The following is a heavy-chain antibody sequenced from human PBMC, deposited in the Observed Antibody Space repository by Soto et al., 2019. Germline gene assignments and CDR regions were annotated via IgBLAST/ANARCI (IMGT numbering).Heavy chain of an antibody. CDR1: GGSISSYY. Sequence: PSETLSLTCTVSGGSISSYYWSWIRQPPGKGLEWIGYIYYSGSTNYNPSLKSRVTISVDTSKNQFSLKLSSVTAADTAVYYCARDNNYGDYNWFDPWGQGTLVTAPQ. J-gene: IGHJ5*02. CDR2: IYYSGST. D-gene: IGHD4-17*01. CDR3: ARDNNYGDYNWFDP. V-gene: IGHV4-59*01.